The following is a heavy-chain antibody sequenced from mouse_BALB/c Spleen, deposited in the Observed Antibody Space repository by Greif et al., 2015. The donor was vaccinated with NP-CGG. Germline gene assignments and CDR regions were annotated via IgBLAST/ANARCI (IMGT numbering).Heavy chain of an antibody. CDR2: IYPGSGNT. J-gene: IGHJ4*01. CDR3: ARRTGAEAMDY. V-gene: IGHV1-84*02. D-gene: IGHD4-1*01. CDR1: GYTLTDYY. Sequence: QVQLKDSGPELVKPGASVKISCKASGYTLTDYYINWVKQKPGQGLEWIGWIYPGSGNTKYNEKFKGKATLTVDTSSSTAYMQLSSLTSEDTAVYFCARRTGAEAMDYWGQGTSVTVSS.